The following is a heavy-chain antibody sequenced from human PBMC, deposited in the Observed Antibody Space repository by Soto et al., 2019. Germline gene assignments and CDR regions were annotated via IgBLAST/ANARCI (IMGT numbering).Heavy chain of an antibody. J-gene: IGHJ5*02. CDR1: GYTFTGYY. Sequence: ASVKVSCKASGYTFTGYYMHWVRQAPGQGLEWMGWINPNSGGTNYAQKVQGRVTMTRDTSISTAYMELSRLRSDDTAVYYCARDERYCSGGSCSNWFDPWGQGTLVTVSS. CDR3: ARDERYCSGGSCSNWFDP. V-gene: IGHV1-2*02. CDR2: INPNSGGT. D-gene: IGHD2-15*01.